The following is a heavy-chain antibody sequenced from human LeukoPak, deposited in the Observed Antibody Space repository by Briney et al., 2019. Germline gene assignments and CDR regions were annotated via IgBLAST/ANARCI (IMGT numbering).Heavy chain of an antibody. D-gene: IGHD2-21*01. Sequence: GGSLRLSCTXSGFSFSRYYMSWVRQAPGKGLEWISVLFSGGDTYYSDSVKDRFGVSRDSSSETLFLHMNSLRVDDTAVYYCARQGFDSGFDYWGHGTTVTVSS. CDR3: ARQGFDSGFDY. V-gene: IGHV3-66*04. CDR1: GFSFSRYY. J-gene: IGHJ4*01. CDR2: LFSGGDT.